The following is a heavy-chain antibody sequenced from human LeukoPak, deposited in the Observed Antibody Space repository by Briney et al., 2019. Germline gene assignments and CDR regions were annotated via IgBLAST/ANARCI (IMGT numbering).Heavy chain of an antibody. CDR2: IIPIFGTA. CDR1: GGTFSSYA. J-gene: IGHJ6*03. D-gene: IGHD5-18*01. Sequence: SVKVSCKASGGTFSSYAISWVRQAPGQGLEWMGGIIPIFGTANYAQKFQGRVTITTDESTSTAYMELSSLRSEDTAMYYCARERAGYGKLYYMDVWGKGTTVTVSS. V-gene: IGHV1-69*05. CDR3: ARERAGYGKLYYMDV.